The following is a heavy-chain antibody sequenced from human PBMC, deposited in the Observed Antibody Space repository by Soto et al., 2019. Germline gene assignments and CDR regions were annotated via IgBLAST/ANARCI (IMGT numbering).Heavy chain of an antibody. CDR2: FDPEDGET. V-gene: IGHV1-24*01. CDR1: GYTLTELS. J-gene: IGHJ6*02. D-gene: IGHD3-10*01. CDR3: ATDLLAMVRGVLLPDYYYGMDV. Sequence: QVQLVQSGAEVKKPGASVKVSCKVSGYTLTELSMHWVRQARGKGLEWMGGFDPEDGETIYAQKFQGRVTMTEDTSTDTAYMELSSLRSEDTAVYYCATDLLAMVRGVLLPDYYYGMDVWGQGTTVTVSS.